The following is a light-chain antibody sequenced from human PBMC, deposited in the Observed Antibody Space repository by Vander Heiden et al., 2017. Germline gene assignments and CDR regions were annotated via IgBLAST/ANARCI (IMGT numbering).Light chain of an antibody. CDR2: EDT. CDR3: FSTDSSGNHGV. V-gene: IGLV3-10*01. J-gene: IGLJ3*02. CDR1: ALPKKF. Sequence: SYELTQPPSVSVPPGQTARITCSGDALPKKFAYWYQQKSGQSPVLVIFEDTKRPSGIPKRFSGSSSGTLATLTISGAQVEDEADYYCFSTDSSGNHGVFGGGTKVTVL.